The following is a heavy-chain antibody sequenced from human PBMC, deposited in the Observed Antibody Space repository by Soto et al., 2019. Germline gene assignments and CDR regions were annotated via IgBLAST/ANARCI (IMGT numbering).Heavy chain of an antibody. D-gene: IGHD3-16*01. Sequence: SETLSLTCTVSGGSISSYYWSWIRQPPGKGLEWIGYIYYSGSTNYKPSLKSRVTISVDTSKNQFSLKLSSVTAADTAVYYCARVGGINWFDPWGQGTLVTVSS. CDR1: GGSISSYY. V-gene: IGHV4-59*12. J-gene: IGHJ5*02. CDR2: IYYSGST. CDR3: ARVGGINWFDP.